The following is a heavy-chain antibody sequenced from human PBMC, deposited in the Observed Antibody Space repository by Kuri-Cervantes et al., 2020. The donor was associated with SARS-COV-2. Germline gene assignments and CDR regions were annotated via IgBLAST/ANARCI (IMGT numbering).Heavy chain of an antibody. J-gene: IGHJ5*02. Sequence: GSLTLSCAVYGGAFSGYYWSWIRQPPGKGLECIGEINHSGSTNYNPSLKSRVTISVDTSKNQFSLKLSSVTAADTAVYYCARQMMSSITIFGVVITRNWFDPWGQGTLVTVSS. V-gene: IGHV4-34*01. CDR1: GGAFSGYY. D-gene: IGHD3-3*01. CDR3: ARQMMSSITIFGVVITRNWFDP. CDR2: INHSGST.